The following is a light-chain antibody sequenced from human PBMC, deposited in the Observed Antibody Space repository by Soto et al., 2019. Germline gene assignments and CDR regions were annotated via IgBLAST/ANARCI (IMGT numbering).Light chain of an antibody. CDR1: QSVDSSF. CDR2: GTS. V-gene: IGKV3-20*01. Sequence: EIVLTQSPDTLSLSPGARAPLSCRASQSVDSSFVAWFQQKPGQAPRLLIFGTSSRATGIPDRFSGSGSGTDFTLTINRLEPEDFAMYYCQQYGSSPRTFGQGTKVDIK. J-gene: IGKJ1*01. CDR3: QQYGSSPRT.